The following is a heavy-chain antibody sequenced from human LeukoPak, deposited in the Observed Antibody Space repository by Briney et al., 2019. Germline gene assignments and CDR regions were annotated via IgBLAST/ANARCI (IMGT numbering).Heavy chain of an antibody. Sequence: GGSLRLSCVGFGFTFSTCPMHWVRQSPGKGLEFVSSISSDGGRTYYADSMKERFTFSRDNSKNTLYLQMDSLRAEDTAVYYCAKDRGYWGQGTLVTVSS. CDR3: AKDRGY. CDR1: GFTFSTCP. V-gene: IGHV3-64*02. J-gene: IGHJ4*02. CDR2: ISSDGGRT. D-gene: IGHD2-15*01.